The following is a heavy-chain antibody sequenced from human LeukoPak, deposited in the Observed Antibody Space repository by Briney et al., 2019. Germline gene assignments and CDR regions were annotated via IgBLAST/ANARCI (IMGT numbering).Heavy chain of an antibody. CDR2: IIPIFGTA. Sequence: SVKVSCKASGGTFSSYAISWVRQAPGQALEWMGGIIPIFGTANYAQKFQGRVTITADESTSTAYMELSSLRSEDTAVYYCARDRGYCSSTSCLNWFDPWGQGTLVTVSS. J-gene: IGHJ5*02. V-gene: IGHV1-69*13. D-gene: IGHD2-2*01. CDR3: ARDRGYCSSTSCLNWFDP. CDR1: GGTFSSYA.